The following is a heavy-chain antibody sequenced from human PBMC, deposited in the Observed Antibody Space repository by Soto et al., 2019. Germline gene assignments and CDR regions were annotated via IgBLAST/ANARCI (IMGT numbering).Heavy chain of an antibody. V-gene: IGHV3-48*02. Sequence: GGSLRLSCAASGFTFSSYSMNWVRQAPGKGLEWVSYISSSSSTIYYADSVKGRFTISRDNAKNSLYLQMNSLRDEDTAVYYCASQDSSSWYQNYYYYGMDVWGQGTTVTVSS. CDR3: ASQDSSSWYQNYYYYGMDV. CDR1: GFTFSSYS. J-gene: IGHJ6*02. D-gene: IGHD6-13*01. CDR2: ISSSSSTI.